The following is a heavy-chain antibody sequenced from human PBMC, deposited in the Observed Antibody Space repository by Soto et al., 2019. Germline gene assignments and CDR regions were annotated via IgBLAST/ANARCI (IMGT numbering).Heavy chain of an antibody. CDR1: VYSFASYW. D-gene: IGHD6-19*01. V-gene: IGHV5-51*01. CDR2: IYPGYSDT. Sequence: GESLNISCKGSVYSFASYWIGWVRQMPGRGLEWMGIIYPGYSDTRYSPSFQGQVTISADKSISTAYLQWSSLKASDTAMYYCARHRAVAGTYYYYGMDVWGQGTTVTVSS. J-gene: IGHJ6*02. CDR3: ARHRAVAGTYYYYGMDV.